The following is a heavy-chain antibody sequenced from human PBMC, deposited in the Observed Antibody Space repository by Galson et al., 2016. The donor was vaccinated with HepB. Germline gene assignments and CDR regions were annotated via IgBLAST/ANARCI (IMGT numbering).Heavy chain of an antibody. V-gene: IGHV1-2*02. Sequence: SVKVSCKASGYTFSDYYIHWIRQAPGQGLEWMGWMNPNNGVTNYVEKFQGRVTMTRDTSITTAHMELKRPKYDDTAVYYCARVGILGVPDYWGQGTLVTVSS. D-gene: IGHD2-21*01. CDR2: MNPNNGVT. CDR3: ARVGILGVPDY. J-gene: IGHJ4*02. CDR1: GYTFSDYY.